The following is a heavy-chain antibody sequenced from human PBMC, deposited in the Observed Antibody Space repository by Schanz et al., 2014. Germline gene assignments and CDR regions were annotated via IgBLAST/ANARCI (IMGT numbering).Heavy chain of an antibody. D-gene: IGHD5-12*01. J-gene: IGHJ4*02. CDR3: ARDPNSVNEIDY. Sequence: EVQLLESGGGLIQPGGSLRLSCAASGFTFRSYAMSWVRQAPGKGLEWVSVISGSGDHTHYADSVKGRFTISRDTSGNTLYLQMNSLTGEDTAVYYCARDPNSVNEIDYWGQGTLVTVSS. CDR1: GFTFRSYA. CDR2: ISGSGDHT. V-gene: IGHV3-23*01.